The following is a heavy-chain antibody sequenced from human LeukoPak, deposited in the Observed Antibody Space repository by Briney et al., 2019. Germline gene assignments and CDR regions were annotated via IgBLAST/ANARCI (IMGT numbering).Heavy chain of an antibody. CDR2: IYTSSTTM. CDR1: GLTFSKYS. J-gene: IGHJ6*02. Sequence: PGGSLRLSCAASGLTFSKYSMTWVRQAPGKGLEWVSFIYTSSTTMYYTDSVKGRFTISRDNAKNSLYLQMNSLRAEDTAVYYCARELGLYGSGSYRYYYGMDVWGQGTTVTVSS. V-gene: IGHV3-48*04. D-gene: IGHD3-10*01. CDR3: ARELGLYGSGSYRYYYGMDV.